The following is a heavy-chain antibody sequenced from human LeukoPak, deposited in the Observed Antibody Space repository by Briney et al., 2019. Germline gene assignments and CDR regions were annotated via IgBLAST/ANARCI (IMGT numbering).Heavy chain of an antibody. CDR3: ARTRITMVRGVITPNWFDP. V-gene: IGHV4-39*01. CDR2: IYYSVST. CDR1: GGSISSSSDY. D-gene: IGHD3-10*01. J-gene: IGHJ5*01. Sequence: SETLSLTCTVSGGSISSSSDYWGWIRQPPGKGLEWIGCIYYSVSTSYNPSLKSRVTISVDTSKNQFSLKLSSVTAADTAVYYCARTRITMVRGVITPNWFDPWGQGTLVTVSS.